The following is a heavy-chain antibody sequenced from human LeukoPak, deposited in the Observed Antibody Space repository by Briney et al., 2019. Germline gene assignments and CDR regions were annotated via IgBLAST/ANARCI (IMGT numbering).Heavy chain of an antibody. V-gene: IGHV3-30-3*01. CDR3: ATPLDYHDNSGFHQGGD. CDR2: ISYDGSNK. Sequence: GGSLRLSCAASGFTFSSYAMHWVRQAPGKGLEWVAVISYDGSNKYYADSVKGRFTISRDNAKNSLYLQMTSLRAEDTAMYYCATPLDYHDNSGFHQGGDWGQGILVTVSS. D-gene: IGHD3-22*01. J-gene: IGHJ4*02. CDR1: GFTFSSYA.